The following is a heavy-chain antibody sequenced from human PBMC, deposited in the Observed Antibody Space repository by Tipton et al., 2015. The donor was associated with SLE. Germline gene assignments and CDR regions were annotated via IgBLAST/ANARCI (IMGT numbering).Heavy chain of an antibody. V-gene: IGHV4-38-2*02. CDR1: GYSISSGYY. CDR2: IYHSGST. CDR3: ARGSGYDSIGVFDS. D-gene: IGHD3-22*01. Sequence: TLSLTCTVSGYSISSGYYWGWIRQPPGKGLEWIGSIYHSGSTYYNPSLKSRVTISVDTSKNQFSLKLSSVTAADTAVYYCARGSGYDSIGVFDSWGQGTLVTVSS. J-gene: IGHJ4*02.